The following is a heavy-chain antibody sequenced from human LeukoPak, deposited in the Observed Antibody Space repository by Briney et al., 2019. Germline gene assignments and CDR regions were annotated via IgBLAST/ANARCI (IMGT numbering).Heavy chain of an antibody. D-gene: IGHD1-7*01. V-gene: IGHV4-59*08. CDR2: IYYSGST. J-gene: IGHJ3*02. Sequence: TSETLSLTCTVSGGSIRSYYWSWIRQPPGKGLQWIGYIYYSGSTKYNPSLKSRVTISVDTSKNQFSLRLNSVTAADTAVYYCAREITGTTWAFDIWGQGTLVTVSS. CDR1: GGSIRSYY. CDR3: AREITGTTWAFDI.